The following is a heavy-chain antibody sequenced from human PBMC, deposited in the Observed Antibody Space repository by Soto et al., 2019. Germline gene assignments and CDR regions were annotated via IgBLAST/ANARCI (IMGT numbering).Heavy chain of an antibody. J-gene: IGHJ5*01. D-gene: IGHD3-22*01. CDR2: VSNDGIRK. Sequence: ESGGGVVQPGRSLRLTCAASGFIFSGSGMHWVRQAPGKVLEWVALVSNDGIRKYYGDSVKGRFTISRDNAENTLYLQMNSLRAEDTAVYYCARWVGGSMYDNSGKYDSWGQGTLVTVSS. CDR1: GFIFSGSG. V-gene: IGHV3-30*03. CDR3: ARWVGGSMYDNSGKYDS.